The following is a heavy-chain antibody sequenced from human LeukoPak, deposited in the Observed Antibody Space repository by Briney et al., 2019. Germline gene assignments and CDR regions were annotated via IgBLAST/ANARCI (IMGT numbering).Heavy chain of an antibody. V-gene: IGHV1-46*01. D-gene: IGHD1-26*01. CDR3: ARDNSVGDNAWWFDP. J-gene: IGHJ5*02. CDR1: GYTFISYY. CDR2: INPTGGST. Sequence: ASVKVSCKASGYTFISYYMHWVRQAPGQRLEWMGLINPTGGSTGYAQKFQGRVTMTRDMSTSTDYMELSSLRSEDTAIYYCARDNSVGDNAWWFDPWGQGTLVTVSS.